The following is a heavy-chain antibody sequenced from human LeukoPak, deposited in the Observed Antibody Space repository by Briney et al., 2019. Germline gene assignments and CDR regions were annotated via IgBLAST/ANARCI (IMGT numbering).Heavy chain of an antibody. V-gene: IGHV3-23*01. CDR3: AKVTNEYYDFWSGYYTNYYYGMDV. CDR1: GFTFSSYG. J-gene: IGHJ6*02. D-gene: IGHD3-3*01. Sequence: GRSLRLSCAASGFTFSSYGMHWVRQAPGKGLEWVSAISGSGGSTYYADSVKGRFTISRDNSKNTLYLQMNSLRAEDTAVYYCAKVTNEYYDFWSGYYTNYYYGMDVWGQGTTVTVSS. CDR2: ISGSGGST.